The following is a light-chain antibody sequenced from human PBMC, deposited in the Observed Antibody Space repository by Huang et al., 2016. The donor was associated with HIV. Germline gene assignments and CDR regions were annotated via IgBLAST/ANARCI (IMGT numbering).Light chain of an antibody. CDR2: WSG. CDR3: QQYYKLPQT. CDR1: QSLLFSLNTKNY. V-gene: IGKV4-1*01. J-gene: IGKJ1*01. Sequence: DIVMTQSPDSLSVSPGERASIKCKSSQSLLFSLNTKNYLPWHPRKPGRPPKLLIYWSGTRGSGVPNRFSGSGSGTQFTLSINNVQAEDAAVYYCQQYYKLPQTFGQGTTVEI.